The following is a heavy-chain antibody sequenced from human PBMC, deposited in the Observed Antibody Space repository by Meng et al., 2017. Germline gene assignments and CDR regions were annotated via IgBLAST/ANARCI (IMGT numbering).Heavy chain of an antibody. Sequence: VESGGGLVQPGGSLRLSCAASGFTVSSNYMSWVRQASGKGLEWVSVIYSGGSTYYADSVKGRFTISRDNSKNTLYLQMNSLRAEDTAVYYCASELPGGPNYWYFDLWGRGTLVTVSS. CDR1: GFTVSSNY. V-gene: IGHV3-66*02. CDR3: ASELPGGPNYWYFDL. D-gene: IGHD3-10*01. J-gene: IGHJ2*01. CDR2: IYSGGST.